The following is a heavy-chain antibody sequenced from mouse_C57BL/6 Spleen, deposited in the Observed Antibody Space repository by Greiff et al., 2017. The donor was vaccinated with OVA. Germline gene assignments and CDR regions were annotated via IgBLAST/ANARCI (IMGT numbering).Heavy chain of an antibody. D-gene: IGHD4-1*01. V-gene: IGHV5-17*01. Sequence: EVKLVESGGGLVKPGGSLKLSCAASGFTFSDYGMHWVRQAPEKGLEWVAYISSGSSTIYYADTVKGRFTISRDNAKNTLFLQMTSLRAEDTAMYYCARGNWDWYFDVWGTGTTVTVSS. CDR2: ISSGSSTI. CDR1: GFTFSDYG. CDR3: ARGNWDWYFDV. J-gene: IGHJ1*03.